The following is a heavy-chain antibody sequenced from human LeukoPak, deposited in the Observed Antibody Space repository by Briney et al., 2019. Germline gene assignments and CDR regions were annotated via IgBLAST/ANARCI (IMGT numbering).Heavy chain of an antibody. J-gene: IGHJ4*02. Sequence: GASVKVSCKASGYTFTGYYMHWVRQAPGQGLEWMGWINPNSGGTNYAQMFQGRVTMTRDTSISTAYMELSRLRSDDTAVYYCARDPSIVVVPAAIDYWGQGTLVTVSS. D-gene: IGHD2-2*01. V-gene: IGHV1-2*02. CDR1: GYTFTGYY. CDR3: ARDPSIVVVPAAIDY. CDR2: INPNSGGT.